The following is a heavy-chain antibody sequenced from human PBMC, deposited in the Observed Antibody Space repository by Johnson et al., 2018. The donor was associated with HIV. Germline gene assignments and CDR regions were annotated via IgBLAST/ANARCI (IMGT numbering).Heavy chain of an antibody. D-gene: IGHD6-19*01. Sequence: QVQLVESGEGVVQPGRSLRLSCAASGFTFSSYAMHWVRQAPGKGLEWVAVIRYDGSNKYYADSVKGRFTISRDNSKNTLYLQMNSLRAEDTAVYYCAKDRCSVWYWDALESWGQGTMVTVSS. V-gene: IGHV3-30*02. J-gene: IGHJ3*02. CDR3: AKDRCSVWYWDALES. CDR1: GFTFSSYA. CDR2: IRYDGSNK.